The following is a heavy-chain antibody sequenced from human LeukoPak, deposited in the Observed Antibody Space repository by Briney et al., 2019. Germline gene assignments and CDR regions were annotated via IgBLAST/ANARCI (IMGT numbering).Heavy chain of an antibody. V-gene: IGHV3-23*01. CDR2: ISGSGGST. J-gene: IGHJ3*02. CDR3: AKDRRDPSYAFDI. Sequence: SGGSLRLSCAASGFTFSSYAMSWVRQAPGKGLEWVSAISGSGGSTYYADSVKGRFTISRDNSKNTLYLQMNSLRAEDTAVYYCAKDRRDPSYAFDIWGQGTMVTVSS. CDR1: GFTFSSYA.